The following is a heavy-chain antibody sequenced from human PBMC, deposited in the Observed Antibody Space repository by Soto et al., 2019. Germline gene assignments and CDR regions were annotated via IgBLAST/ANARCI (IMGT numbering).Heavy chain of an antibody. J-gene: IGHJ4*02. D-gene: IGHD6-25*01. CDR2: ISGSGSST. Sequence: PGGSLRLSCAASGFTFSSYSMNWVRQAPGKGLEWVSAISGSGSSTYYADSVKGRFTISRDNSKNTLYLQMNSLRAEDTAVYYCAKGCPAFHQTFDYWGQGTLVTVSS. CDR3: AKGCPAFHQTFDY. CDR1: GFTFSSYS. V-gene: IGHV3-23*01.